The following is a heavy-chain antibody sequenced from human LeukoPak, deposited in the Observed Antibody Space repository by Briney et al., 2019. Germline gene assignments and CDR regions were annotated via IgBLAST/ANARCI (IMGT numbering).Heavy chain of an antibody. Sequence: PGGSLRLSCAASGFTFTNYAMSWVRQAPGKGLEWVSAISGSGGNTYYADSVKGRFTISRDNSRNTLYLQMHSLRAEDTAIYYCATDYYVSGSYYRLFYWGQGTLVTVSS. D-gene: IGHD3-10*01. CDR3: ATDYYVSGSYYRLFY. V-gene: IGHV3-23*01. CDR1: GFTFTNYA. J-gene: IGHJ4*02. CDR2: ISGSGGNT.